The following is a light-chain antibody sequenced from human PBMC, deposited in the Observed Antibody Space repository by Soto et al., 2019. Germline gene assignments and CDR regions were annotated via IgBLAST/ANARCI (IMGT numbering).Light chain of an antibody. CDR3: LQYKTLWT. CDR2: KAS. V-gene: IGKV1-5*03. Sequence: DLQMTQSPSTLSASVGDRVTITCRASQSISSWLAWYQQKPGKAPKVLIYKASSLESGVPSRFSGSGSGTEFPLTISSLQPDDFATYYCLQYKTLWTFGQGTKVEIK. CDR1: QSISSW. J-gene: IGKJ1*01.